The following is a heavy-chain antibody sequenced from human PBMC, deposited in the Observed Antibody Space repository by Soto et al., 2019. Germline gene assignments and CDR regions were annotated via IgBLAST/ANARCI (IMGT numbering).Heavy chain of an antibody. J-gene: IGHJ3*02. CDR3: AKIRELDDAFDI. V-gene: IGHV3-30*18. CDR2: ISYDGSNK. CDR1: GFTFSSYG. D-gene: IGHD6-6*01. Sequence: QVQLVESGGGVVQPGRSLRLSCAASGFTFSSYGMHWVRQAPGKGLEWVAVISYDGSNKYYADSVKGRFTISRDNSKNTLYLQMNSLRAEDKAVYYCAKIRELDDAFDIWGQGTMVTVSS.